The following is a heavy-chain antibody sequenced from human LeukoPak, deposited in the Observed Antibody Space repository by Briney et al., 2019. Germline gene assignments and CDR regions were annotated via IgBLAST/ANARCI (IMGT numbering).Heavy chain of an antibody. CDR1: GGSISSYY. D-gene: IGHD6-19*01. Sequence: NPSETLSLTCTVSGGSISSYYWSWIRQPSGKGLEWIGYISYSGSTNYNPSLKSRVTISVDTSKNQFSLKLSSVTAADTAIYYCARGGESSGWYFDYWGQGTLVTVSS. J-gene: IGHJ4*02. V-gene: IGHV4-59*01. CDR3: ARGGESSGWYFDY. CDR2: ISYSGST.